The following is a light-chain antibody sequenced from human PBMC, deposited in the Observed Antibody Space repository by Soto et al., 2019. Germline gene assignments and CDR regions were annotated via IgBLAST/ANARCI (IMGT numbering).Light chain of an antibody. V-gene: IGLV2-23*01. Sequence: CAGTSNDIGTYNLVSWYQQHPGTAPNLLIYETKKWPSGVSSRFSGSKYCNPASLTVCGLQTDDEAYYFCSTSAGSQILYVPGTGAKVTVL. J-gene: IGLJ1*01. CDR1: SNDIGTYNL. CDR2: ETK. CDR3: STSAGSQILYV.